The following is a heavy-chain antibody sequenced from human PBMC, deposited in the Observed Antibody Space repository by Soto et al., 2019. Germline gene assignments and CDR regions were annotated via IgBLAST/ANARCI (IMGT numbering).Heavy chain of an antibody. V-gene: IGHV5-51*01. CDR2: IYPGDSDI. D-gene: IGHD1-26*01. CDR3: YRRPQKSFDLLDY. CDR1: GYKFTNYW. J-gene: IGHJ4*02. Sequence: ESLKISCMTSGYKFTNYWIAWVRQRPGKGLEWVGIIYPGDSDIRYSPSFEGQVTISADRSISTAYLQWGRLKASDTAVYFCYRRPQKSFDLLDYWGQGTQVTVSS.